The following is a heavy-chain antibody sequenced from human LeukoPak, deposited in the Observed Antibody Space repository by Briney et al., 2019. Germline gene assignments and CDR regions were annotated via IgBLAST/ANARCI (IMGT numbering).Heavy chain of an antibody. V-gene: IGHV3-23*01. CDR1: GFTFSGFA. J-gene: IGHJ3*02. CDR2: ISGSGGST. Sequence: GGSLRLSCAASGFTFSGFAMSWIRQAPGKGLEWVSAISGSGGSTYYADSVKGRFTISRDNSKNTLYLQMNSLRAEDTAVYYCAKELGAVAGTENDAFDIWGQGTMVTVSS. D-gene: IGHD6-19*01. CDR3: AKELGAVAGTENDAFDI.